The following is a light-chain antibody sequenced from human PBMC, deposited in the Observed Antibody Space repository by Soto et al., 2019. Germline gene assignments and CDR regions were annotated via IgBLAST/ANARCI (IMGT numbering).Light chain of an antibody. CDR3: KQNINPPPQ. CDR1: QDISNY. V-gene: IGKV1-33*01. J-gene: IGKJ1*01. Sequence: DIQMTQSPSSLSASVGDRVTITCQASQDISNYLNWYQQKPGKAPKLLIYDASNLETGVPSRFSGSGSGTDFTSTTSTLQPKEIQPYTCKQNINPPPQFGQGTKVEIK. CDR2: DAS.